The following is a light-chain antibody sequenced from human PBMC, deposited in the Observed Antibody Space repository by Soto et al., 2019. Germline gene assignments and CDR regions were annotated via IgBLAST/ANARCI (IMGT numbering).Light chain of an antibody. J-gene: IGLJ1*01. V-gene: IGLV2-23*01. CDR3: CSYAGSSTYYV. Sequence: QSALTQPASVSGSPGQSITISCTGTSSDVGSYNLVSWYQQHPGKAPKLMIYEGSKRPSGISNRFSASKSGNTASLTISGLQAEDEGDYYCCSYAGSSTYYVFGTGTKLTVL. CDR1: SSDVGSYNL. CDR2: EGS.